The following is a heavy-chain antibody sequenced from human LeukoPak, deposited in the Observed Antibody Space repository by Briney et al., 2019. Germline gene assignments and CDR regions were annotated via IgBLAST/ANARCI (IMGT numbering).Heavy chain of an antibody. J-gene: IGHJ1*01. Sequence: GASEKVSCKASGYTFTSYYMHWVRQAPGQGLEWMGIINPSGGSTSYAQKFQGRVTMTRDTSTSTVYMELSSLRSEDTAVYYCARASGYSSSWDLPRFQHWGQGTLVTVSS. CDR2: INPSGGST. CDR1: GYTFTSYY. V-gene: IGHV1-46*01. CDR3: ARASGYSSSWDLPRFQH. D-gene: IGHD6-13*01.